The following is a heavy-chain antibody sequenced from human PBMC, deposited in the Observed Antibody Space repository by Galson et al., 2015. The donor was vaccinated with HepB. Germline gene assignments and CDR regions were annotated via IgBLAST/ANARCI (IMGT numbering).Heavy chain of an antibody. CDR3: AKIGAPGSSAAIWNYHYYIDV. J-gene: IGHJ6*03. V-gene: IGHV3-30*18. D-gene: IGHD2-2*01. CDR1: GFSFSSYG. Sequence: SLRLSCAASGFSFSSYGMHWVRQAPGKGLEWVALISYAGSNNYYADSVKGRFTVSRDNSKNTLYLQMNSLRAEDTAVYHCAKIGAPGSSAAIWNYHYYIDVWGKGTTVTVSS. CDR2: ISYAGSNN.